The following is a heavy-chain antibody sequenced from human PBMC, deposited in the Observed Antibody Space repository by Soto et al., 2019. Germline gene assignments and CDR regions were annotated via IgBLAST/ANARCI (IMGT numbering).Heavy chain of an antibody. CDR2: ISYDGSDK. Sequence: PWGSRRLSCAASGFTFSNYAMHWVRQAPGKGLEWVAVISYDGSDKYNANSVKGRFTISRDNSKNTLYLQMNSLRAEDTAVYYCARDTGPNGYNYYYFGMEVWGHGNTVIVSS. CDR1: GFTFSNYA. CDR3: ARDTGPNGYNYYYFGMEV. J-gene: IGHJ6*02. D-gene: IGHD5-18*01. V-gene: IGHV3-30-3*01.